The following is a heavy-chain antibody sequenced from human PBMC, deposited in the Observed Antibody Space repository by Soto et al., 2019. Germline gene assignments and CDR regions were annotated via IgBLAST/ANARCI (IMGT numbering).Heavy chain of an antibody. CDR2: INHSGST. CDR1: VGSFSGYY. V-gene: IGHV4-34*01. D-gene: IGHD6-19*01. CDR3: ARGRSSGWYVGIDY. Sequence: LSLTCAVYVGSFSGYYWSWIRQPPGKRLEWIGEINHSGSTNYNPSLKSRVTISVDTSKNQFSLKLSSVTAADTAVYYCARGRSSGWYVGIDYWGQGTLVTVSS. J-gene: IGHJ4*02.